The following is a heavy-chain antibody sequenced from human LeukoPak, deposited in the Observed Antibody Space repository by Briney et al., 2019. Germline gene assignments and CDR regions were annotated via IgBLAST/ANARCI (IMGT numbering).Heavy chain of an antibody. V-gene: IGHV5-51*01. CDR1: GYWFTSYW. D-gene: IGHD5-18*01. Sequence: GEALQIPSYGSGYWFTSYWIGWVRRQPGKGLEWMGIIYPGDSDTRYSPSFQGQVTISADKSISTAYLQWSSLKASDTAMYYCASDYGYSYGSPSWGQGTLVTVSS. J-gene: IGHJ5*02. CDR3: ASDYGYSYGSPS. CDR2: IYPGDSDT.